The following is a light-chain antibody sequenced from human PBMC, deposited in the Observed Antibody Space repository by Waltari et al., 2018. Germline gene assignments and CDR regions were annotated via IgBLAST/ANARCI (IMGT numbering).Light chain of an antibody. CDR2: WAS. V-gene: IGKV4-1*01. CDR3: QQYVVIPWT. CDR1: QSFLYSSNNKNY. J-gene: IGKJ1*01. Sequence: DIVMTQSPDSLAVSLGERALINCKSTQSFLYSSNNKNYLAWYQQKPGQPPKLLIYWASTRELGVPDRFSGSGSGTDFTLTINSLQAEDVAVYYCQQYVVIPWTFGQGTKVEVK.